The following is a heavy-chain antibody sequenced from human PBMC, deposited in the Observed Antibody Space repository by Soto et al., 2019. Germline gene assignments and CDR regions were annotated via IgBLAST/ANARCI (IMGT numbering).Heavy chain of an antibody. CDR2: IIPILGIA. D-gene: IGHD3-22*01. CDR1: GGTFNSYT. J-gene: IGHJ4*02. Sequence: GASVKVSCKASGGTFNSYTISWVRQAPGQGLEWMGRIIPILGIANYAQKFQGRVTITADKSTSTAYMELSSLRSEDTAVYYCARYQGYHQIYDSSGYSAYWGQGTLVTVSS. CDR3: ARYQGYHQIYDSSGYSAY. V-gene: IGHV1-69*02.